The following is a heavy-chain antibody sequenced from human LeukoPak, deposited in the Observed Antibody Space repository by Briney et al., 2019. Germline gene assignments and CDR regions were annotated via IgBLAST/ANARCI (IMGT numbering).Heavy chain of an antibody. D-gene: IGHD4-23*01. V-gene: IGHV4-38-2*02. CDR1: GYSISSGYY. Sequence: SETLSLTCTVSGYSISSGYYWGWIRQPPGKGLEWIGSIYHSGSTYYNPSLKSRVTISVDTSKNQFSLKLSSVTAADTAVYYCARAGSTPRGSYGMNVWGQGTTVTVSS. CDR2: IYHSGST. CDR3: ARAGSTPRGSYGMNV. J-gene: IGHJ6*02.